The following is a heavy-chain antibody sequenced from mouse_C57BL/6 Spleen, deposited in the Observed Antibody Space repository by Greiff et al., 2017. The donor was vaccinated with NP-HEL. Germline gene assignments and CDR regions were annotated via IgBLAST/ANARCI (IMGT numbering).Heavy chain of an antibody. V-gene: IGHV1-55*01. Sequence: QVQLQQPGAELVKPGASVKMSCKASGYTFTSYWITWVKQRPGQGLEWIGDIYPGSGSTNYNEKFKSKATLTVDTSSSTAYMELHSLTSEDSAVYFCAPYGSSHLYYWGQGTTLTVSS. CDR2: IYPGSGST. D-gene: IGHD1-1*01. J-gene: IGHJ2*01. CDR3: APYGSSHLYY. CDR1: GYTFTSYW.